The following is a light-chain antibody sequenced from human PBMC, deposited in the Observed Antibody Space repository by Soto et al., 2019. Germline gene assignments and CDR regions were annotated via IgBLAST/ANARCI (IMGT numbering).Light chain of an antibody. Sequence: QSALTQPRSVSGSPGQSVNISCTGSSSDVGAYNFVSWYQQHPGKAPKLMIYDVSKRPSGVPDRFSASKSGNTASLTISGLQAEDESDYYCYSYAGSYTWVFGGGTKLTVL. CDR2: DVS. CDR1: SSDVGAYNF. V-gene: IGLV2-11*01. CDR3: YSYAGSYTWV. J-gene: IGLJ3*02.